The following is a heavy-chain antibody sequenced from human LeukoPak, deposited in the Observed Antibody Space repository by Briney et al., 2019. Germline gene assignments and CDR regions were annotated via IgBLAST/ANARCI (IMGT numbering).Heavy chain of an antibody. Sequence: GRSLRLSCAASGFTFSSYAMHWVRQAPGKGLEWVALISSDGSNKYYADSVKGRFTISRDNSKNTLYLQMNSLRAEDTAVYYCARDYPYYDFWSGYPNDYWGQGTLVTVSS. D-gene: IGHD3-3*01. CDR2: ISSDGSNK. V-gene: IGHV3-30*04. CDR3: ARDYPYYDFWSGYPNDY. CDR1: GFTFSSYA. J-gene: IGHJ4*02.